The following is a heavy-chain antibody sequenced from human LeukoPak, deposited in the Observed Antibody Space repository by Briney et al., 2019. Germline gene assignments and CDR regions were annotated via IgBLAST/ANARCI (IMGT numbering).Heavy chain of an antibody. CDR2: VSGSGGGT. CDR1: GITLSNYG. CDR3: AKRGVVIRVILVGFHKEAYYFDS. D-gene: IGHD3-22*01. J-gene: IGHJ4*02. V-gene: IGHV3-23*01. Sequence: GGSLRLSCAVSGITLSNYGMSWVRQAPGKGLEWVAGVSGSGGGTNYADSVKGRFTISRDNARNTLYLQMNSLRVEDTAAYFCAKRGVVIRVILVGFHKEAYYFDSWGQGALVTVSS.